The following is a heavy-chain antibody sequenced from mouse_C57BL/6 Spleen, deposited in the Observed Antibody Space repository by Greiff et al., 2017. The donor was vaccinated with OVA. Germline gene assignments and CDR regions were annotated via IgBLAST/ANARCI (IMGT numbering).Heavy chain of an antibody. J-gene: IGHJ3*01. Sequence: QVQLQQPGAELVKPGASVKLSCKASGYTFTSYWMQWVKQRPGQGLEWIGEIDPSDSYTNYNQKFKGKATLTVDTSSSTAYMQLSSLTSEDSAVYYCARGIYGSSFFAYWGQGTLVTVSA. D-gene: IGHD1-1*01. CDR3: ARGIYGSSFFAY. CDR2: IDPSDSYT. V-gene: IGHV1-50*01. CDR1: GYTFTSYW.